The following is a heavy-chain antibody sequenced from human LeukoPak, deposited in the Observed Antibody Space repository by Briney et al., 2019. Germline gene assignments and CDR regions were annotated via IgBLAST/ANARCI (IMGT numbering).Heavy chain of an antibody. V-gene: IGHV4-59*08. CDR3: ARHLVPAARWYFDY. Sequence: SETLSLTCTVSGGSISSYYWSWIRQPPGKGLERIGYIYYSGSTNYNPSLKSRVTISVDTSKNQFSLKLSSVTAADTAVYYCARHLVPAARWYFDYWGQGTLVTVSS. D-gene: IGHD2-2*01. CDR2: IYYSGST. CDR1: GGSISSYY. J-gene: IGHJ4*02.